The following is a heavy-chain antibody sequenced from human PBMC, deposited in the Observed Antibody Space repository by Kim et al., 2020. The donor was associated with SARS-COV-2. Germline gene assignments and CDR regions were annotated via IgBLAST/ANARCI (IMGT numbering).Heavy chain of an antibody. CDR2: ISYDGSNK. CDR3: ARAHSGCYYNAFDY. D-gene: IGHD3-10*01. Sequence: GGSLRLSCAASGFTFSSYAMHWVRQAPGKGLEWVAVISYDGSNKYYADSVKGRFTISRDNSKNTLYLQMNSLRAEDTAVYYCARAHSGCYYNAFDYWGQG. V-gene: IGHV3-30-3*01. CDR1: GFTFSSYA. J-gene: IGHJ4*02.